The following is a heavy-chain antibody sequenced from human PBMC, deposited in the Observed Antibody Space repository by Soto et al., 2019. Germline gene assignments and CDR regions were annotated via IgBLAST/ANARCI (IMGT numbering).Heavy chain of an antibody. V-gene: IGHV1-69*01. CDR1: GGTFSSYA. Sequence: QVQLVQSGAEVKKPGSSVKVSCKASGGTFSSYAISWVRQAPGQGLEWMGGIIPIFGTANYAQKFQGRVTITADESTSTAYMELSSLRSEDTAVYYCARSRAYYYDNSGYDSVFDYWGQGTLVTVSS. CDR3: ARSRAYYYDNSGYDSVFDY. J-gene: IGHJ4*02. CDR2: IIPIFGTA. D-gene: IGHD3-22*01.